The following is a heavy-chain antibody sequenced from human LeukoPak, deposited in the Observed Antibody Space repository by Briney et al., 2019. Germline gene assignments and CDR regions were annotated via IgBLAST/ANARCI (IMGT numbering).Heavy chain of an antibody. V-gene: IGHV3-23*01. D-gene: IGHD2-21*02. CDR1: GFSFSPNA. CDR3: VIDMSWWVTVDF. J-gene: IGHJ4*02. CDR2: VGGDGRT. Sequence: GGSLRLSCAASGFSFSPNAMSWFREAPGRGLEWVAGVGGDGRTHYTDSVRGRFTISRDNSKNTLHLQMNSLRVDDTAVYYCVIDMSWWVTVDFWGQGTLVTVSS.